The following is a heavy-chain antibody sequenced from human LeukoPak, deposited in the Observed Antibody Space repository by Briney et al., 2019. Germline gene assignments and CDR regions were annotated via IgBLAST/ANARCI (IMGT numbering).Heavy chain of an antibody. CDR3: ARGGGYYDSKDY. D-gene: IGHD3-22*01. Sequence: ASVKVSCKASGYTFTSYDINWVRQATGQGLEWMGWMNPNSGNTGYAQKFQGRVTITRNTSISTAYMELSSLRSEDTAVYYCARGGGYYDSKDYWGQGTLVTVSS. CDR1: GYTFTSYD. CDR2: MNPNSGNT. V-gene: IGHV1-8*03. J-gene: IGHJ4*02.